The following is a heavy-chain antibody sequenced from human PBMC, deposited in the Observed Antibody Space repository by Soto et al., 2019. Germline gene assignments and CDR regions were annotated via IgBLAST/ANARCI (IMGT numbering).Heavy chain of an antibody. J-gene: IGHJ4*02. D-gene: IGHD4-17*01. CDR2: IYYSGST. CDR1: GGSISSGGYY. Sequence: PSETLCLTCTVSGGSISSGGYYWSWIRQHPGKGLEWIGYIYYSGSTYYNPSLKSRVTISVDTSKNQFSLKLSSVTAADTAVYYCARTHDYGDYNDYWGQGTLVTVS. V-gene: IGHV4-31*03. CDR3: ARTHDYGDYNDY.